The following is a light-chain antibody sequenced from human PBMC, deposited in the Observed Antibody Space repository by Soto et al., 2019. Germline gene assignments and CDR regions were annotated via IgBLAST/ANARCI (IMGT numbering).Light chain of an antibody. J-gene: IGKJ4*01. CDR3: QQYYSTPLT. Sequence: ELAMTQSPATLSVSAGERASLCCTASHSVDSNLAWYQQKPGQAPRLLIYGASTRPTGIPDRFSGSGSGTEFTLTISSLQAEDVAVYYCQQYYSTPLTFGGGTMVDIK. CDR2: GAS. CDR1: HSVDSN. V-gene: IGKV3D-15*01.